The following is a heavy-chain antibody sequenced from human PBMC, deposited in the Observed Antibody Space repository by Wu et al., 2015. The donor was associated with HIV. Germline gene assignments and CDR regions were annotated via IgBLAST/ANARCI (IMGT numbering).Heavy chain of an antibody. CDR3: ARDSFDGGGGLWDLGDYYYYYYMDV. CDR1: GYTFTSYG. CDR2: ISAYNGNT. J-gene: IGHJ6*03. V-gene: IGHV1-18*01. Sequence: QVQLVQSGAEVKKPGASVKVSCKASGYTFTSYGISWVRQAPGQGLEWMGWISAYNGNTNYAQKLQGRVTMTTDTSTSTAYMELRSLRSDDTAVYYCARDSFDGGGGLWDLGDYYYYYYMDVWGKGTTVTVSS. D-gene: IGHD3-16*01.